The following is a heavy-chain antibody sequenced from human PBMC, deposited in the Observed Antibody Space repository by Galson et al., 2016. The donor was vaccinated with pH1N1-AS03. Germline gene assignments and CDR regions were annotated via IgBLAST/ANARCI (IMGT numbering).Heavy chain of an antibody. CDR1: GYRFTNYW. J-gene: IGHJ4*02. CDR2: IYPGNSDS. V-gene: IGHV5-51*03. Sequence: QSGAEVKKPGESLKISCKGSGYRFTNYWIGWVRQMPGKGLEWMGIIYPGNSDSRYNKSFQGQVTISADTSISTVYLQWSSLQASDTAMYYCARPRVNYFDNWSQGTLVTVSS. CDR3: ARPRVNYFDN.